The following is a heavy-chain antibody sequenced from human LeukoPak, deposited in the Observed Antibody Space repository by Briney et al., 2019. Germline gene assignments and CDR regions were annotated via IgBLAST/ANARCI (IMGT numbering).Heavy chain of an antibody. Sequence: GASVKVSCKASGGTFSSYAISWVRQAPGQGLEWMGGIIPMFGTANYAQKFQGRVTITTDKSTSTAYMELSSLRSEDTAVYYCARGEVGATTYYFDYWGQGTLVTVSS. CDR1: GGTFSSYA. D-gene: IGHD1-26*01. V-gene: IGHV1-69*05. CDR2: IIPMFGTA. CDR3: ARGEVGATTYYFDY. J-gene: IGHJ4*02.